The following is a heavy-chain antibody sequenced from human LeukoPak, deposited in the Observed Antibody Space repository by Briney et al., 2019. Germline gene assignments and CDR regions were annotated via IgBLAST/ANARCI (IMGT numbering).Heavy chain of an antibody. CDR3: ARGLGDY. CDR1: GFTFSSYA. J-gene: IGHJ4*02. V-gene: IGHV3-53*01. CDR2: IYSGGST. Sequence: TGRSLRLSCAASGFTFSSYAMHWVRQAPGKGLEWVSVIYSGGSTYYADSVKGRFTISRDNSKNTLYLQMNSLRAEDTAVYYCARGLGDYWGQGTLVTVSS.